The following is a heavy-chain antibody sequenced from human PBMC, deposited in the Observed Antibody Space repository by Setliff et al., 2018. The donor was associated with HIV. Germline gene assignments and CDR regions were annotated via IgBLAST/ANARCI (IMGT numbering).Heavy chain of an antibody. J-gene: IGHJ4*02. CDR3: ARGGSRGSWYWDY. D-gene: IGHD6-13*01. V-gene: IGHV4-30-2*01. CDR1: GGFISTGGYS. Sequence: SETLSLTCTVSGGFISTGGYSWSWIRQPPGKGLEWIGYIYHSGNTYYNPSLKSRVSILVDRSKNHFSLRLSSVTAADTAVYYCARGGSRGSWYWDYWGQGTRVTVSS. CDR2: IYHSGNT.